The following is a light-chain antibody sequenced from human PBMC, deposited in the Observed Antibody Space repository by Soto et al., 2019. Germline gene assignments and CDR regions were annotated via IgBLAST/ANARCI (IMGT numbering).Light chain of an antibody. CDR1: SSDVGAYDY. CDR2: VVS. CDR3: SLYTSSDPPYV. J-gene: IGLJ1*01. V-gene: IGLV2-14*01. Sequence: QSALTQPASVSGSPGQSITISCTGTSSDVGAYDYVSWYQQHPDKAPKLIIYVVSNRPSGVSNRFSGSKSGNTASLTISGLQPEDEADYYCSLYTSSDPPYVFGTGTKLTVL.